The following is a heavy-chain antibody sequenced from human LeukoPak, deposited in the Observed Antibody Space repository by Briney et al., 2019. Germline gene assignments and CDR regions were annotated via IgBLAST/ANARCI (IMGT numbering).Heavy chain of an antibody. D-gene: IGHD3-3*01. CDR3: ARDSSVNYDFWSGFSFDY. J-gene: IGHJ4*02. V-gene: IGHV3-21*01. Sequence: PGRSLRLSCAASGFTFSSYSMNWVRQAPGKGLEWVSSISSSSSYKYYADSEKGRFTISRDNAKNSLYLQMNSLRAEDTAVYYCARDSSVNYDFWSGFSFDYWGQGTLVTVSS. CDR1: GFTFSSYS. CDR2: ISSSSSYK.